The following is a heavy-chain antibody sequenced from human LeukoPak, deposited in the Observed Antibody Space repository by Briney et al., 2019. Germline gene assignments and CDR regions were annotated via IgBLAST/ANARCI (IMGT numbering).Heavy chain of an antibody. D-gene: IGHD3-3*01. CDR1: GFTFSNYA. CDR2: ISGSGGST. CDR3: AKEEWLLAVYFDY. J-gene: IGHJ4*02. Sequence: GGSLRLSCAASGFTFSNYAMSWVRQAPGKGLEWVSTISGSGGSTYYADSVKGQFTISRDNSKNTLYLRMNSLRAEDTPVYYCAKEEWLLAVYFDYWGQGTLVTVSS. V-gene: IGHV3-23*01.